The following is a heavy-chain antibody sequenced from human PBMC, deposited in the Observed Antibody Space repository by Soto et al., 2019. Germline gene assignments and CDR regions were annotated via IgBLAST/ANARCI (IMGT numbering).Heavy chain of an antibody. CDR2: IFYSGSF. V-gene: IGHV4-31*03. J-gene: IGHJ4*02. D-gene: IGHD6-13*01. Sequence: SETLSLTCTVSGDSISSGGSYWNWIRQRPGKGLEWMGYIFYSGSFYYTPSLRGRVMMSADTSKNQFYLRLSSVTAADTAVYYCARGQGAAAGHSNFDYWGQGALVTVSS. CDR3: ARGQGAAAGHSNFDY. CDR1: GDSISSGGSY.